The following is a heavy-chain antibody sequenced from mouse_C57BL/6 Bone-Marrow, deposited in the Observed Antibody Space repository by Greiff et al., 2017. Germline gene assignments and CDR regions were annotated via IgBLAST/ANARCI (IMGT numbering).Heavy chain of an antibody. CDR3: ARSKNYYGVYAMDY. V-gene: IGHV1-76*01. CDR1: GYTFTDYY. Sequence: VKLQESGAELVRPGASVKLSCKASGYTFTDYYINWVKQRPGQGLEWIARIYPGSGNTYYNEKFKGKATLTAEKSSSTAYMQLSSLTSEDSAVYFCARSKNYYGVYAMDYWGQGTSVTVSS. CDR2: IYPGSGNT. J-gene: IGHJ4*01. D-gene: IGHD1-1*01.